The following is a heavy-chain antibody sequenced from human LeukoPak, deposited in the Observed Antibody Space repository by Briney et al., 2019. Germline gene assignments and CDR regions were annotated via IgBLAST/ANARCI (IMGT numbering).Heavy chain of an antibody. Sequence: GGSLRLSCAASGFTFSSYWMSWVRQAPGKGLEWVANIKQDGSEKYYVDSVKGRFTISRDNAKNSLYLQMNSLRAEDTAVYYCARDSGAYTGNYYYYGMDVWGQGTTVTVSS. CDR1: GFTFSSYW. CDR3: ARDSGAYTGNYYYYGMDV. D-gene: IGHD1-14*01. CDR2: IKQDGSEK. V-gene: IGHV3-7*01. J-gene: IGHJ6*02.